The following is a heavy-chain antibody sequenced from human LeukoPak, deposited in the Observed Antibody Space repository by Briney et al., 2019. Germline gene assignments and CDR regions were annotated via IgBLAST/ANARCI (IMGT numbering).Heavy chain of an antibody. CDR2: IIPIFGTA. CDR1: GGTFSSYA. Sequence: SVTVSCKASGGTFSSYAISWVRQAPGQGLEWMGGIIPIFGTANYAQKFQGRVTITADESTSTAYMELSSLRSEDTAVYYCARASLNGGFYYYGMDVWGQGTTVTVSS. CDR3: ARASLNGGFYYYGMDV. J-gene: IGHJ6*02. V-gene: IGHV1-69*13. D-gene: IGHD2-8*01.